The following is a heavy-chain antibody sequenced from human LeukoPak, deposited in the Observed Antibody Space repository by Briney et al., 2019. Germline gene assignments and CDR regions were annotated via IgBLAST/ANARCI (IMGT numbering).Heavy chain of an antibody. Sequence: GGSLRLSCAASGFTFSDYYMSWIRQAPGRGLEWVSYFSSSGSTIYYADSVKGRFTISRKNAKNSLYLQMNCLRAEDTAVYYCARDSTYDILTGYYLDYWGQGTLVTASS. CDR3: ARDSTYDILTGYYLDY. D-gene: IGHD3-9*01. V-gene: IGHV3-11*01. CDR2: FSSSGSTI. CDR1: GFTFSDYY. J-gene: IGHJ4*02.